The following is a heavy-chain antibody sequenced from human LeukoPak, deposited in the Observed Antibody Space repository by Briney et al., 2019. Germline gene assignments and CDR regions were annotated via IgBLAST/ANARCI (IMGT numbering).Heavy chain of an antibody. D-gene: IGHD3-16*01. CDR3: ARQSLNNVWPYHY. J-gene: IGHJ4*02. Sequence: SETLSLTCAVSAASISNYYWSWIRQAPGKGLEWIGYISTSGSTNYNPSLKSRVSISLDTSKNRFSLNLNFVTAADTAVYYCARQSLNNVWPYHYWGQGTLVTVSS. V-gene: IGHV4-4*09. CDR2: ISTSGST. CDR1: AASISNYY.